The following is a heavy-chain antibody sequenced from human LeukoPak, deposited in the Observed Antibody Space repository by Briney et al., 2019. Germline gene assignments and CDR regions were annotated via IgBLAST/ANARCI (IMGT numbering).Heavy chain of an antibody. CDR3: ARSRVTGTLDAFDI. D-gene: IGHD1/OR15-1a*01. J-gene: IGHJ3*02. CDR1: GYTFTGYY. CDR2: INPNSGGT. Sequence: ASVKVSCKASGYTFTGYYMHWVRQAPGQGLEWMGWINPNSGGTNYAQKFQGRVTMTRDTSISTAYMELSRLRSDDTAVYYCARSRVTGTLDAFDIWGQGTMVTVSS. V-gene: IGHV1-2*02.